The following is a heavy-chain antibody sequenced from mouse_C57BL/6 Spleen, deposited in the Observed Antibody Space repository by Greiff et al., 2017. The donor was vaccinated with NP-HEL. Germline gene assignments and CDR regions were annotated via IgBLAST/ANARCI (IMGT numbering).Heavy chain of an antibody. D-gene: IGHD1-3*01. CDR1: GYTFTSYW. J-gene: IGHJ4*01. CDR2: IDPSDSET. Sequence: VQLQQPGAELVRPGSSVKLSCKASGYTFTSYWMHWVKQRPIQGLEWIGNIDPSDSETHYNQKFKDKATLTVDKSSSTAYMQLGSLTSEDSAVYYCASSSYAMDYWGQGTSVTVSS. CDR3: ASSSYAMDY. V-gene: IGHV1-52*01.